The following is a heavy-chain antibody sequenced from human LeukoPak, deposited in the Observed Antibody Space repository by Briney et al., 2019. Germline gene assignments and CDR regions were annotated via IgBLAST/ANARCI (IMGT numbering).Heavy chain of an antibody. CDR2: TNDYTGDT. J-gene: IGHJ6*02. V-gene: IGHV4-34*01. CDR3: ARGRIAKIVVVHSFSYGMDV. CDR1: GGSFTDYF. D-gene: IGHD3-22*01. Sequence: SETLSLTCTVFGGSFTDYFWTGIRHSPGKGLEWIGETNDYTGDTKYNPSLNSRVSISLEKSKNQLSLELRSVTAADTAVYYCARGRIAKIVVVHSFSYGMDVWGQGTTVTVSS.